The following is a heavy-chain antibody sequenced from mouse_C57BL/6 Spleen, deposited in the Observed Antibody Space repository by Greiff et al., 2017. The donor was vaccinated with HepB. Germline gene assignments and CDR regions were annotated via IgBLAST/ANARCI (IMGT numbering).Heavy chain of an antibody. CDR1: GFNIKDYY. V-gene: IGHV14-1*01. CDR3: TTSYYYGSSYVCYFDV. J-gene: IGHJ1*03. CDR2: IDPEDGDT. Sequence: EVQLQQSGAELVRPGASVKLSCTASGFNIKDYYMHWVKQRPEQGLEWTGRIDPEDGDTEYAPKFQGKATMTADTSSNTAYLQLSSLTSEDTAVYYLTTSYYYGSSYVCYFDVGGTRTTVTVSS. D-gene: IGHD1-1*01.